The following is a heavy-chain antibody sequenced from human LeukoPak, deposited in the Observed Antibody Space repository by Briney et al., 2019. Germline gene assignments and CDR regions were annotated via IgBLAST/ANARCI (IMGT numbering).Heavy chain of an antibody. CDR1: GYTFIAYY. Sequence: ASVKVSCKASGYTFIAYYMHWVRQAPGQGLEWMGWINPNSGGTNYAQKFQGRVTMTRDTSISTAYLELSRLRSDDTAVFYCGRILGFGKNWPFTPGGKEPRVTVS. CDR2: INPNSGGT. V-gene: IGHV1-2*02. D-gene: IGHD3-16*01. CDR3: GRILGFGKNWPFTP. J-gene: IGHJ5*02.